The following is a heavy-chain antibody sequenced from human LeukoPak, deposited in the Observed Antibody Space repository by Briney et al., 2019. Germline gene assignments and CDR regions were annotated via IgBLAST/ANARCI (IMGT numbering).Heavy chain of an antibody. CDR2: IYYSGST. CDR3: AGSDYYDSSGYYPWD. V-gene: IGHV4-59*01. D-gene: IGHD3-22*01. CDR1: GGSISSYY. Sequence: KTSETLSLTCTVSGGSISSYYWSWIRQPPGKGLEWIGYIYYSGSTTYNPSLKSRVTISVDTSKNRFSLKLSSVTAADTAVYYCAGSDYYDSSGYYPWDWGQGTLVTVSS. J-gene: IGHJ4*02.